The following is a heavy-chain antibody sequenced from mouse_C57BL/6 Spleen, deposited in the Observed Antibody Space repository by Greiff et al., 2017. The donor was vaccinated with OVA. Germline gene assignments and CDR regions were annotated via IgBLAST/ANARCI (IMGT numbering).Heavy chain of an antibody. Sequence: EVQLQESVAALVRPGASVKLSCTASGFNIKNTYMPWLTQRPEPGLAWLGRIAPANGNTKYAPKFQGKATITADPSSNTAYLQLSSLTSEDTAIYYCARSEGRGYFDYWGKGTTLTVAS. J-gene: IGHJ2*01. V-gene: IGHV14-3*01. CDR3: ARSEGRGYFDY. CDR1: GFNIKNTY. CDR2: IAPANGNT.